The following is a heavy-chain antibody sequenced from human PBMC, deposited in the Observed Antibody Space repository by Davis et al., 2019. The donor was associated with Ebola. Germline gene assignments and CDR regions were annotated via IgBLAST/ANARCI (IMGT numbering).Heavy chain of an antibody. J-gene: IGHJ4*02. V-gene: IGHV3-53*01. CDR3: AMGHFDY. CDR1: GFTVSSDY. CDR2: IHSGGST. Sequence: GESLKISCAASGFTVSSDYMSWVRQAPGKGLEWVSVIHSGGSTYYADSVKGRFTISRDNSENTVYLQMSNLGVEDTALYYCAMGHFDYWGQGTLVTVSS.